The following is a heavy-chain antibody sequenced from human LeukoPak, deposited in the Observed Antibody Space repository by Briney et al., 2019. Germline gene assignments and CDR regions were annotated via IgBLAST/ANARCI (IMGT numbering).Heavy chain of an antibody. Sequence: PGGSLRLSCAASGFTFSSYAMSWVRQAPGKGLEWVSAISGSGGSTYYADSVKGRFTISRDNSKDTLYLQMNSLRAEDTAVYYCAKDVESYSGYCDYWGQGTLVTVSS. D-gene: IGHD5-12*01. CDR1: GFTFSSYA. J-gene: IGHJ4*02. V-gene: IGHV3-23*01. CDR2: ISGSGGST. CDR3: AKDVESYSGYCDY.